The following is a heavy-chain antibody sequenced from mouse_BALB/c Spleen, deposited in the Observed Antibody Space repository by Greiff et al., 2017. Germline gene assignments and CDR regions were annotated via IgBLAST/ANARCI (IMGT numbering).Heavy chain of an antibody. J-gene: IGHJ2*01. D-gene: IGHD3-3*01. V-gene: IGHV1-7*01. Sequence: VKLQESGAELAKPGASVKMSCKASGYTFTSYWMHWVKQRPGQGLEWIGYINPSTGYTEYNQKFKDKATLTADKSSSTAYMQLSSLTSEDSAVYYCAGEQLDYWGQGTTLTVSS. CDR2: INPSTGYT. CDR3: AGEQLDY. CDR1: GYTFTSYW.